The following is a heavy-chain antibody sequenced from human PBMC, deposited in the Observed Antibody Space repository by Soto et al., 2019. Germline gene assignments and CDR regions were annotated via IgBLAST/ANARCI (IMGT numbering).Heavy chain of an antibody. CDR1: GFTFSSYA. CDR3: ARLGGWYPYFDY. J-gene: IGHJ4*02. V-gene: IGHV3-23*01. D-gene: IGHD6-19*01. Sequence: EVQLLESGGGLVQPGGSLRLSCAASGFTFSSYAMSWVRQAPGKGLEWVSAIGGSGGSTYYADSVKGRFTISRDNSKNTLYLQMNSLGAEDTAVYYCARLGGWYPYFDYWGQGTLVTVSS. CDR2: IGGSGGST.